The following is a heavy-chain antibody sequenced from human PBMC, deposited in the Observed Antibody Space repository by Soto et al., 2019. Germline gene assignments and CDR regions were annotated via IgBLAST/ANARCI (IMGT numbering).Heavy chain of an antibody. D-gene: IGHD7-27*01. J-gene: IGHJ5*02. V-gene: IGHV1-8*01. CDR2: MNPNSGNT. Sequence: QVPLVQSGAEVKKPGASVKVSCKASGYTFTSYDINWVRQATGQGLEWMGCMNPNSGNTGYAQKFQGRVTMTRNTAISTAYMGLGSLTSDDTAVYYCASVAVAVTGEGLYNCCDPWGQGTLVTVS. CDR3: ASVAVAVTGEGLYNCCDP. CDR1: GYTFTSYD.